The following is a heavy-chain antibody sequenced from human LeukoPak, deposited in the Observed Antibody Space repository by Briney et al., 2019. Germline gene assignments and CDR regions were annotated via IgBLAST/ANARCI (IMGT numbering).Heavy chain of an antibody. D-gene: IGHD1-14*01. V-gene: IGHV3-23*01. CDR2: ITRGGAGT. CDR3: ARDNPKCVGTYCLLFDY. J-gene: IGHJ4*02. Sequence: GGCLRLSCAAYGFTFSGYAMSWVRQAPGKGLEWVSTITRGGAGTYYADSVKGRFTISRDNSKNTLYLRVNSLRADDTAVYYYARDNPKCVGTYCLLFDYWGQGTLVTVSS. CDR1: GFTFSGYA.